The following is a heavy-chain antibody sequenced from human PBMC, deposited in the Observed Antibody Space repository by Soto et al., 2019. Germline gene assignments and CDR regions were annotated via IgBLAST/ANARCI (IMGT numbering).Heavy chain of an antibody. CDR2: IGFSSDT. J-gene: IGHJ4*02. Sequence: GGSLRLSCAASGFTFSSYFMTWLRQAPGRGLEWVSAIGFSSDTYYADSVKGRFTISRDNSKNTLYLQMNSLRAEDTAVYYCAKEGPITMVRGVIDYWGQGTLVTGSS. CDR3: AKEGPITMVRGVIDY. CDR1: GFTFSSYF. V-gene: IGHV3-23*01. D-gene: IGHD3-10*01.